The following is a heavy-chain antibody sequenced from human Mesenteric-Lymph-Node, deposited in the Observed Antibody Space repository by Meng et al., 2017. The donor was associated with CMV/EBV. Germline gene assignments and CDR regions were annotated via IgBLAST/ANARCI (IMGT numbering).Heavy chain of an antibody. V-gene: IGHV3-11*04. D-gene: IGHD5-24*01. J-gene: IGHJ6*02. Sequence: GESLKISCAASGFSFSDYYMSWIRQAPGKGLEWVSYISSSGTTIYYADSVKGRFTISRDNAKNSLYLQMNSLRAEDTAVYYCAKGGWPNYYYYGMDAWGLGTTVTVSS. CDR3: AKGGWPNYYYYGMDA. CDR2: ISSSGTTI. CDR1: GFSFSDYY.